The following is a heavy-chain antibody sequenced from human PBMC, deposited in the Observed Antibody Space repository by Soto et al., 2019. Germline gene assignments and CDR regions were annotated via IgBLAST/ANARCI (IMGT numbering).Heavy chain of an antibody. CDR3: ASSGAVAGTLTYYYYGMDV. Sequence: QVQLVESGGGVVQPGRSLRLSCAASGFTFSSYAMHWVRQAPGKGLEWVAVISYDGSNKYYADSVKGRFTISRDNSKNTLYLQMNSLRAEDMAVYYCASSGAVAGTLTYYYYGMDVWGQGTTVTVSS. J-gene: IGHJ6*02. CDR2: ISYDGSNK. CDR1: GFTFSSYA. V-gene: IGHV3-30-3*01. D-gene: IGHD6-19*01.